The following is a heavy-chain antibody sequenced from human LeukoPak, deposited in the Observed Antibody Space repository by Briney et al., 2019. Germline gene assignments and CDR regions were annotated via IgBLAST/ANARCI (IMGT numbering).Heavy chain of an antibody. CDR1: GYSISSGYY. Sequence: SETLSLTCTVSGYSISSGYYWGWSRQPPGKGLEWGGYIYYSGSTNYNPSLKSRVTISVDTSKTQFSLKLSSVTAADTAVYYCARACYYDSTLALDVWGKETTVTVSS. D-gene: IGHD3-22*01. CDR2: IYYSGST. J-gene: IGHJ6*04. CDR3: ARACYYDSTLALDV. V-gene: IGHV4-61*01.